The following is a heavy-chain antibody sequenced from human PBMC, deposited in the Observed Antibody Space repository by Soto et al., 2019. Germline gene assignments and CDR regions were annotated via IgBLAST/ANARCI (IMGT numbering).Heavy chain of an antibody. J-gene: IGHJ4*02. V-gene: IGHV5-10-1*01. CDR1: GYSFSGYW. D-gene: IGHD3-22*01. Sequence: XESLKISWKGSGYSFSGYWITWVRQKPGKGLEWMGRIDPSDSQTYYSPSFRGHVTISVTKSITTVFLQWSSLRASDTAMYYCARQIYDSDTGPNFQYYFDSWGQETPVTVSS. CDR3: ARQIYDSDTGPNFQYYFDS. CDR2: IDPSDSQT.